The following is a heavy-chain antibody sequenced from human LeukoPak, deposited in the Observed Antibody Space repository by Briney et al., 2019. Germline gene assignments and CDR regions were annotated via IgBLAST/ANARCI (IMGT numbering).Heavy chain of an antibody. CDR1: GYTFTGYY. Sequence: ASVKVSCKASGYTFTGYYMHWVRQAPGQGLEWMGWINPNSGATNYAQKFQGRVTMTRDTSISTAYMELSRLRSDDTAVYYCAVLNAVVVILDLGYWGQGTLVTVSS. CDR3: AVLNAVVVILDLGY. D-gene: IGHD3-22*01. CDR2: INPNSGAT. V-gene: IGHV1-2*02. J-gene: IGHJ4*02.